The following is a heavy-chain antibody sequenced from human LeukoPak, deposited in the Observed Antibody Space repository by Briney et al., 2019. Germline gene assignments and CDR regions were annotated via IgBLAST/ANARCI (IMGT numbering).Heavy chain of an antibody. CDR1: GFTFSSYA. CDR2: ISYDGSNK. Sequence: PGGSLRLSCAASGFTFSSYAMSWVRQAPGKGLEWVAVISYDGSNKYYADSVKGRFTISRDNSKNTLYLQMNSLRAEDTAVYYCARDLKGGSSTNYYYYYGMDVWGQGTTVTVSS. D-gene: IGHD2-2*01. V-gene: IGHV3-30*04. CDR3: ARDLKGGSSTNYYYYYGMDV. J-gene: IGHJ6*02.